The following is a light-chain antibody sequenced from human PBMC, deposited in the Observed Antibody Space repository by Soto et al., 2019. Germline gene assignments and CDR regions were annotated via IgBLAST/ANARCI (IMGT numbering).Light chain of an antibody. Sequence: EIVLTQSPVTLSLSPGERATLSCRASQSVSSSYLAWYQQKPGQAPRLLIYGASSRATGIPDRFSGSGSGTDFTLTISRLEPEDFAVYYCQQYDNSPMYTFGQGTKLEIK. CDR3: QQYDNSPMYT. CDR2: GAS. CDR1: QSVSSSY. V-gene: IGKV3-20*01. J-gene: IGKJ2*01.